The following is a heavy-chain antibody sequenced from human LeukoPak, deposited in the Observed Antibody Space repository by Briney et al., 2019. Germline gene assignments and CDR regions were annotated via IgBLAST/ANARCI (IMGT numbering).Heavy chain of an antibody. J-gene: IGHJ5*02. Sequence: ASVKVSCKASGYTITTYGISWGRRAPGQGREGWGWISAYNGNTNYQPKLQGRVTMTTDTSTSTACMELRSLRSDDTAVYYCARLVVVPAAQNWFDAWGQGTLVTVSS. CDR1: GYTITTYG. CDR3: ARLVVVPAAQNWFDA. D-gene: IGHD2-2*01. CDR2: ISAYNGNT. V-gene: IGHV1-18*01.